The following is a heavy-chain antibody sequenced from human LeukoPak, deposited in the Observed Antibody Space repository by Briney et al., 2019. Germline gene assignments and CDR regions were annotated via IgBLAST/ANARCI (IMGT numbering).Heavy chain of an antibody. CDR1: GFTFSGYW. V-gene: IGHV3-7*01. CDR2: IKQDGSEK. CDR3: ARDLGVYYYYMDV. Sequence: GGSLRLSCAASGFTFSGYWMSWVRQAPGKGLEWVANIKQDGSEKYYVDSVKGRFTISRDNAKNSLYLQMNSLRAEDTAVYYCARDLGVYYYYMDVWGKGTTVTISS. D-gene: IGHD1-26*01. J-gene: IGHJ6*03.